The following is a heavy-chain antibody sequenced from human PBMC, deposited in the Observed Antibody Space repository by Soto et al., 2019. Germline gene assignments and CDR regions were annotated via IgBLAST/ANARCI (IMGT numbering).Heavy chain of an antibody. V-gene: IGHV1-3*01. CDR2: INAGNGNT. Sequence: ASVKVSCKASGYTFTSYAMHWVRQAPGQRLEWMGWINAGNGNTKYSQKFQGRVTITRDTSASTAYMELSSLRSEDTAVYYCARVDLRVDAFDIWGQGTMVTVSS. D-gene: IGHD4-17*01. J-gene: IGHJ3*02. CDR3: ARVDLRVDAFDI. CDR1: GYTFTSYA.